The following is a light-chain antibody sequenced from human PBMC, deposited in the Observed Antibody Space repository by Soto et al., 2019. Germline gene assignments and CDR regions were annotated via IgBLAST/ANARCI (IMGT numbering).Light chain of an antibody. CDR1: SSDVGGYNY. CDR3: SSYAGSNPPVV. Sequence: QSALTQPPSASGSPGQSVTISCTGTSSDVGGYNYVSWYQQHPGKAPKLMIYEVSKRPSGVPDRFSGSKSGNTASLTVSGLQAEDEADYYCSSYAGSNPPVVFGGGTKPTVL. CDR2: EVS. V-gene: IGLV2-8*01. J-gene: IGLJ2*01.